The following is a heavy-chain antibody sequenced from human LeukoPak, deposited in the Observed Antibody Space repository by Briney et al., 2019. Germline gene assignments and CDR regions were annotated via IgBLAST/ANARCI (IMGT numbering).Heavy chain of an antibody. D-gene: IGHD2-15*01. J-gene: IGHJ4*02. CDR2: ISGYSGNT. CDR3: ARVGCSGGDCYSSAGH. V-gene: IGHV1-18*01. Sequence: ASAKVSCKTSAYTFSRYGVSWVRQAPGQGLEWVGWISGYSGNTNYAQKVQGRVTMTTDTSTTTAYMELRSLRSDDTAVYYCARVGCSGGDCYSSAGHWGQGTLVTVSS. CDR1: AYTFSRYG.